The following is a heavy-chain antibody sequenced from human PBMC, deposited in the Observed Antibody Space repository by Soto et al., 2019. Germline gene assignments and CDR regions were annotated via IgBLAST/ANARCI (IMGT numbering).Heavy chain of an antibody. V-gene: IGHV4-39*01. Sequence: PSETLSLTCTVSGGSVTNSSYYWGWIRQSPGKGLEWIGSVYYRGRSYSKSSVKSRVTISVDTSKNRFSLSLNSVAASDTALYYCVVDQFHFDYWAPGTLVTVSS. CDR2: VYYRGRS. D-gene: IGHD2-2*01. CDR3: VVDQFHFDY. J-gene: IGHJ4*02. CDR1: GGSVTNSSYY.